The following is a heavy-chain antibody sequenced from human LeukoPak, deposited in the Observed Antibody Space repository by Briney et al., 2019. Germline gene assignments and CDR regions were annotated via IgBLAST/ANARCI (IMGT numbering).Heavy chain of an antibody. J-gene: IGHJ4*02. Sequence: GGSLRLSCAASGFTFSSYSMNWVRQAPGKGLEWVSCISSSSSYIYYADSVKGRFTISRDNAKNSLYLQMNSLRAEDTAVYYCATSPVYSYGHPYYFDYWGQGTLVTVSS. CDR3: ATSPVYSYGHPYYFDY. V-gene: IGHV3-21*01. CDR1: GFTFSSYS. CDR2: ISSSSSYI. D-gene: IGHD5-18*01.